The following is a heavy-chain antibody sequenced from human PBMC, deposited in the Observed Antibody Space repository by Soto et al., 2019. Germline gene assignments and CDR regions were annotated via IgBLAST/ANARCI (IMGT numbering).Heavy chain of an antibody. CDR1: GYTFTSYY. Sequence: ASVKVSCKASGYTFTSYYMHWVRQAPGQGLEWMGIINPSGGSTSYAQKFQGRVTMTRDTSTSTVYRELSSLRSEDTAVYYCARGARWIGSCYPFCYMDVWGKGTTVTVSS. CDR2: INPSGGST. D-gene: IGHD2-15*01. CDR3: ARGARWIGSCYPFCYMDV. J-gene: IGHJ6*03. V-gene: IGHV1-46*03.